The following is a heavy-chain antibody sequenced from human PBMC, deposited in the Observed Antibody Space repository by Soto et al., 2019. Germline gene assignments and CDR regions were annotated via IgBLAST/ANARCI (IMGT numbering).Heavy chain of an antibody. CDR1: GFTFSNYG. CDR3: ARGGGGSSVYRGDY. V-gene: IGHV3-21*01. Sequence: EVQLVESGGGLVKPGGSLRLSCAVSGFTFSNYGMIWVRQSPGKGLEWVASISSGSSYLHYVDSIKGRFTISRDNAKNSLYLQMNGLRAEDTAVYYCARGGGGSSVYRGDYWGQGILVTVSS. CDR2: ISSGSSYL. D-gene: IGHD6-13*01. J-gene: IGHJ4*02.